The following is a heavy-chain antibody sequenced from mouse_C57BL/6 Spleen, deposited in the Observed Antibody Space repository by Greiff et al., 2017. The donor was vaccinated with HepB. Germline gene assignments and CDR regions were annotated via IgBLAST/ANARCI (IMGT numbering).Heavy chain of an antibody. V-gene: IGHV5-4*01. Sequence: EVHLVESGGGLVKPGGSLKLSCASSGFTFSSYAMSWVRQTPEKRLEWVATISDGGSYTYYPDNVKGRFTISRDNAKNNLYLQMSHLKSEDTAMYYCARGGFIVRFAYWGQGTLVTVSA. CDR3: ARGGFIVRFAY. D-gene: IGHD1-1*01. CDR1: GFTFSSYA. J-gene: IGHJ3*01. CDR2: ISDGGSYT.